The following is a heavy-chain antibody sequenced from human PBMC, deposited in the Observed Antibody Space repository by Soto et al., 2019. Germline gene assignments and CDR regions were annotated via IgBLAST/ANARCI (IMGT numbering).Heavy chain of an antibody. J-gene: IGHJ4*02. CDR1: GYDFTTYG. CDR3: ARGRYGDY. V-gene: IGHV1-18*01. D-gene: IGHD1-1*01. Sequence: QVHLVQSGAEVKKPGASVKVSCKGSGYDFTTYGITWVRQAPGQGLEWMAWISAHNGNTDLAQKHQGRVTVTRDTSTSTAYMELRSLRSDDTAVYYCARGRYGDYWGQGALVTVSS. CDR2: ISAHNGNT.